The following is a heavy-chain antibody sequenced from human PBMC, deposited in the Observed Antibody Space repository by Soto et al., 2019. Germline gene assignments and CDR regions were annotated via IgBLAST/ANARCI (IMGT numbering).Heavy chain of an antibody. J-gene: IGHJ6*03. CDR2: IYYSGST. CDR1: GGSISSSSYY. Sequence: SETLSLTCTVSGGSISSSSYYWGWIRQPPGKGLEWIGSIYYSGSTYYNPSLKSRVTISVDTSKNQFSLKLSSVTSADTAVYYCAKHAIAARPGYYSYMDVGGKGTTVTVSS. CDR3: AKHAIAARPGYYSYMDV. V-gene: IGHV4-39*01. D-gene: IGHD6-6*01.